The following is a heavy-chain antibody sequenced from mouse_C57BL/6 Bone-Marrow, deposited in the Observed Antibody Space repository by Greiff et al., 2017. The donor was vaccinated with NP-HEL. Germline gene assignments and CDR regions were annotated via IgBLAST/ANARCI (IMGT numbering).Heavy chain of an antibody. CDR2: IYPGGGYT. V-gene: IGHV1-63*01. CDR3: ARSGGNPFDY. D-gene: IGHD2-1*01. J-gene: IGHJ2*01. Sequence: VKLVESGAELVRPGTSVKMSCKASGYTFTNYWIGWAKQRPGHGLEWIGDIYPGGGYTNYNEKFKGKATLTADKSSSTAYMQFSSLTSEDSAIYYCARSGGNPFDYWGQGTTLTVSS. CDR1: GYTFTNYW.